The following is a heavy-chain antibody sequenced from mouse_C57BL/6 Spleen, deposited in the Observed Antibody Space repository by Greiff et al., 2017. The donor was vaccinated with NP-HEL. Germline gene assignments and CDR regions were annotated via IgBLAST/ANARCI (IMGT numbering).Heavy chain of an antibody. CDR2: ISSGSSTI. D-gene: IGHD2-4*01. V-gene: IGHV5-17*01. J-gene: IGHJ3*01. Sequence: VQLQQSGGGLVKPGGSLKLSCAASGFTFSDYGMHWVRQAPETGLECVAYISSGSSTIYYADTVKGRFTISRDNAKNTLFLQMTSLRSEDTAMYYCARNYDYDQAWFAYWGQGTLVTVSA. CDR1: GFTFSDYG. CDR3: ARNYDYDQAWFAY.